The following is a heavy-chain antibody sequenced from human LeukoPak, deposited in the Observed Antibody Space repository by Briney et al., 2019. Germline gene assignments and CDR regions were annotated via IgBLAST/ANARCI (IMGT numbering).Heavy chain of an antibody. CDR3: AKNRYGANSDFDY. J-gene: IGHJ4*02. V-gene: IGHV3-9*01. CDR1: GFTFDDYA. D-gene: IGHD4-23*01. Sequence: GGSLRLSCAASGFTFDDYAMHWVRQAPGKGLEWVSGISWNSGSIGYADSVKGRFTISRDNAKNSLYLQMNSLRAEDTALYYCAKNRYGANSDFDYWGQGTLVTVSS. CDR2: ISWNSGSI.